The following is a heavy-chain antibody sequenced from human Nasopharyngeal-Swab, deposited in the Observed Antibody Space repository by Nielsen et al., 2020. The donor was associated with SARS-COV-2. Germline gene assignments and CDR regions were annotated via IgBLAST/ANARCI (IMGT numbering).Heavy chain of an antibody. CDR3: ARVANYYGSGSYLNWFDP. Sequence: SVKVSCKASGYTFTSYGISWVRQAPGQGLEWMGWISAYNGNTNYAQKLQGRVTMTTDTSTSTAYMELRSLRSDDTAVYYCARVANYYGSGSYLNWFDPWGQGTLVTVSS. D-gene: IGHD3-10*01. V-gene: IGHV1-18*01. CDR1: GYTFTSYG. J-gene: IGHJ5*02. CDR2: ISAYNGNT.